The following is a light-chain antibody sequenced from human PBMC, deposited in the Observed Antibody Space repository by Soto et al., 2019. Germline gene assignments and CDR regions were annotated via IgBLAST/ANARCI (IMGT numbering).Light chain of an antibody. Sequence: DVQMTQYPSSLSASVGARVPITCRASQAIDTHLSWSQPKPGKAPNLPIYRPSVLRGGLTARFGGLGSGTDFTPTITNRQPDDCATYHCLQSSSCPRPFGQGTPLEMK. J-gene: IGKJ1*01. CDR3: LQSSSCPRP. CDR1: QAIDTH. CDR2: RPS. V-gene: IGKV1-39*01.